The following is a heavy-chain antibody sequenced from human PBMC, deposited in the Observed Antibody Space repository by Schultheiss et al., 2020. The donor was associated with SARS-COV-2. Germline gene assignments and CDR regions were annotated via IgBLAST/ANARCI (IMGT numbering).Heavy chain of an antibody. CDR3: AREEGGLYGDYDDYYYGMDV. D-gene: IGHD4-17*01. Sequence: GGSLRLSCAASGFTFSSYWMHWVRQAPGKGLVWVSRINSDGSSTSYADSVKGRFTISRDNAKNTLYLQMNSLRAEDTAVYYCAREEGGLYGDYDDYYYGMDVWGQGTTVTVSS. CDR1: GFTFSSYW. CDR2: INSDGSST. V-gene: IGHV3-74*01. J-gene: IGHJ6*02.